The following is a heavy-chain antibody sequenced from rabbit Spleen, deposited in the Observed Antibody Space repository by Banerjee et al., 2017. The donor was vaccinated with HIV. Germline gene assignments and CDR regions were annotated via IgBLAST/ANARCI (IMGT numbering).Heavy chain of an antibody. J-gene: IGHJ6*01. D-gene: IGHD8-1*01. CDR3: ARDTGSSFSSYGMDL. CDR2: IHGGSINNI. CDR1: GFSFSAGYY. Sequence: EQLEESGGGLVKPEGSLKLSCTASGFSFSAGYYMCWVRQAPGKGLEWIACIHGGSINNIYYATWAKGRFTISKTSSTTVTLQMTSLTAADTATYFCARDTGSSFSSYGMDLWGPGTLVTVS. V-gene: IGHV1S45*01.